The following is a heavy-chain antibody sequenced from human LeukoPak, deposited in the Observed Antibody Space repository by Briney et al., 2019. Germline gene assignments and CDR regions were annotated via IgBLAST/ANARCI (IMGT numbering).Heavy chain of an antibody. D-gene: IGHD6-19*01. CDR2: IYSSGTT. V-gene: IGHV4-39*01. Sequence: SETLSLTCAVSGGSISSSSYYWGWIRQPPGEGLEWIGSIYSSGTTYYNPSLKSRVTISVDTSKNQFSLKLSSVTAADTAVYYCARMTSGWHDYWGQGTLVTVSS. CDR1: GGSISSSSYY. J-gene: IGHJ4*02. CDR3: ARMTSGWHDY.